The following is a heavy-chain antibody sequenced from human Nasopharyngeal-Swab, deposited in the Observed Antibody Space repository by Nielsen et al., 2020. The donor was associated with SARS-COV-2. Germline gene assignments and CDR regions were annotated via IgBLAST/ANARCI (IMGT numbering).Heavy chain of an antibody. J-gene: IGHJ4*02. V-gene: IGHV3-23*01. D-gene: IGHD1-26*01. Sequence: GRSLRPSCAVSGPTFSIYATSWVRQAPGKVLEWVSSISSIGISTYYADSVKGRFTISRDNSKNTLYLEMNSLRAEDPAVYYCAKGTYSGSFDFDYWGQGTLVTVSS. CDR2: ISSIGIST. CDR1: GPTFSIYA. CDR3: AKGTYSGSFDFDY.